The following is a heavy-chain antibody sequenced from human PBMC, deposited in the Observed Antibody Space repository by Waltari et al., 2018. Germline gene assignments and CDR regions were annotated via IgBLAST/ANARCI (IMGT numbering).Heavy chain of an antibody. D-gene: IGHD3-3*01. CDR1: GYTFTSYD. CDR2: MNPNSGNT. V-gene: IGHV1-8*02. CDR3: AREHSPSHSDFWSGYYTGGWFDP. Sequence: QVQLVQSGAEVKKPGASVKVSCKASGYTFTSYDINWVRQATGQGLEWMGWMNPNSGNTGYAQKFQGRVTMTRNTSISTAYMELSSLRSEDTAVYYCAREHSPSHSDFWSGYYTGGWFDPWGQGTLVTVSS. J-gene: IGHJ5*02.